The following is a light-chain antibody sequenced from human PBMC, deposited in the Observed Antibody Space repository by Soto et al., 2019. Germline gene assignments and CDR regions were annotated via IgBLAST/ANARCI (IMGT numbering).Light chain of an antibody. CDR3: QSYDSSLGGSKGV. V-gene: IGLV1-40*01. Sequence: QSVLTQPPSMSGAPGQRVTISCTGSSSDIGAGYDVHWYQQFPGTAPKLLIYSNINRPSGFPDRFSGSKSGTSASLAITGLQAEDEADYYCQSYDSSLGGSKGVFGGGTKLTVL. J-gene: IGLJ3*02. CDR1: SSDIGAGYD. CDR2: SNI.